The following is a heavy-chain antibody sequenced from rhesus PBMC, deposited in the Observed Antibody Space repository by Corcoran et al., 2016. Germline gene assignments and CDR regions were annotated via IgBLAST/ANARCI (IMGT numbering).Heavy chain of an antibody. D-gene: IGHD3-34*01. J-gene: IGHJ4*01. CDR3: ARDPRGRHYFDY. CDR1: GGSISDSYR. V-gene: IGHV4S10*01. Sequence: QVQLQESGPGVVKPSENLSLTCAVSGGSISDSYRWSWIRQPPGKGLEWIGYIYCSSTSTNYNPSLKSRVTISKDTSKNQFSLKLSSVTAADTAVYYCARDPRGRHYFDYWGQGVLVTVSS. CDR2: IYCSSTST.